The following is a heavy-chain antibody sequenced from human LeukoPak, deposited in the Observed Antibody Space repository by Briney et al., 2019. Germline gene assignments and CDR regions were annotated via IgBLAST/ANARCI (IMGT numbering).Heavy chain of an antibody. Sequence: APVKVSCKASGGTFSSYAISWVRQAPGQGLEWMGGIIPTFGTANYAQKFQGRVTITADKSTSTAYMELSSLRSEDTAVYYCAELGITMIGGVWGKGTMVTISS. V-gene: IGHV1-69*06. J-gene: IGHJ6*04. D-gene: IGHD3-10*02. CDR3: AELGITMIGGV. CDR1: GGTFSSYA. CDR2: IIPTFGTA.